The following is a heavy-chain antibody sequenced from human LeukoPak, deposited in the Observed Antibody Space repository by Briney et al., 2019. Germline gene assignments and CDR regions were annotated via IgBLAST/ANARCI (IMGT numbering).Heavy chain of an antibody. CDR1: GFTFSSYS. D-gene: IGHD3-10*01. Sequence: GGSLRLSCVASGFTFSSYSMNWVRQAPGKGLEWVSYISSSGSTIYYADSVKGRFTISRDNAKNSLYLQMNSLRAEDTAVYYCASSMVRGVIPWFDPWGQGTLVTVSS. CDR3: ASSMVRGVIPWFDP. J-gene: IGHJ5*02. CDR2: ISSSGSTI. V-gene: IGHV3-48*04.